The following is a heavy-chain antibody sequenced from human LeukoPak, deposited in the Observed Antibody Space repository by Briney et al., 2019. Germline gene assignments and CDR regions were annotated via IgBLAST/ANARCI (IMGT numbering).Heavy chain of an antibody. J-gene: IGHJ6*03. Sequence: SETLSLTCTVSGGSISSYYWSWIRQPPGKGLEWIGYICYSGSTNYNPSLKSRVTISVDTSKNQFSLKLSSVTAADTAVYYCARELSGWSNSYYYYYMDVWGKGTTVTISS. D-gene: IGHD6-19*01. CDR3: ARELSGWSNSYYYYYMDV. CDR2: ICYSGST. CDR1: GGSISSYY. V-gene: IGHV4-59*12.